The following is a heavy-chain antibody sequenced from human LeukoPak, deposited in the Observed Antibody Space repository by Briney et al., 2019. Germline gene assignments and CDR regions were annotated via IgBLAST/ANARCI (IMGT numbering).Heavy chain of an antibody. J-gene: IGHJ4*02. CDR2: INTNTGNP. Sequence: ASVKVSCKASGYTFTSYAMNWVRQAPGQGLEWMGWINTNTGNPTYAQGFTGRFVFSLDTSVSTAYLQISSLKAEDTAVYYCARGTTLYNWFTYGDFDYWGQGTLVTVSS. V-gene: IGHV7-4-1*02. D-gene: IGHD1-1*01. CDR3: ARGTTLYNWFTYGDFDY. CDR1: GYTFTSYA.